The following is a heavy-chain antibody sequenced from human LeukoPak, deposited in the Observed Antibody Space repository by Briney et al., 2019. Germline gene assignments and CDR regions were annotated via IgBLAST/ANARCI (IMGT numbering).Heavy chain of an antibody. V-gene: IGHV4-59*01. CDR1: GGSISSYY. J-gene: IGHJ3*02. Sequence: SKNLSLTWKVSGGSISSYYWSWIRQPPGKGPEWIGYIYYSGSTNYNPSLKSRVTISVDTSKNQFSLKLSSVTAADTAVYYCARELSYGSAYDAFDIWGQGTMVTVSS. CDR3: ARELSYGSAYDAFDI. D-gene: IGHD5-18*01. CDR2: IYYSGST.